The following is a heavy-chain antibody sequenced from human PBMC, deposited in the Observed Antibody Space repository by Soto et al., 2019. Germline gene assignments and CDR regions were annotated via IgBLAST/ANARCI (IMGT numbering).Heavy chain of an antibody. CDR3: ARDLWVEPELYYCGMDY. V-gene: IGHV4-30-4*01. D-gene: IGHD1-1*01. J-gene: IGHJ6*02. Sequence: SETLSLTCTVSGDSITSADYYWSWIRHTPGTGLEWIGHTFYSGTTYYIPSLKSRRTISVDTSKNHYSLRLTSVTAADTAVYYCARDLWVEPELYYCGMDYWGQGTTVTVSS. CDR1: GDSITSADYY. CDR2: TFYSGTT.